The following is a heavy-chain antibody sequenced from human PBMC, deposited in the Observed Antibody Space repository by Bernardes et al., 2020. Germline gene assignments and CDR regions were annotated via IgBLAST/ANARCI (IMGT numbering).Heavy chain of an antibody. CDR3: AKDWRGGYCSSSNCRYFDY. CDR1: GFTFSSYA. J-gene: IGHJ4*02. CDR2: ISGSGDDT. D-gene: IGHD2-2*01. V-gene: IGHV3-23*01. Sequence: SLRLSCTASGFTFSSYAMTWVRQAPGKGLEWVSGISGSGDDTYSADFVQGRFTISRDNSKSTLYLQMHSLRDEDTAVYYCAKDWRGGYCSSSNCRYFDYWGQGSLVTVSS.